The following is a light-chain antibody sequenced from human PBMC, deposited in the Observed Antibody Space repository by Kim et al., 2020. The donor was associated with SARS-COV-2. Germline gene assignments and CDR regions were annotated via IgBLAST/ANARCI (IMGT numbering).Light chain of an antibody. CDR3: QGRDCSSDHVV. CDR2: YDS. CDR1: NIGSKS. V-gene: IGLV3-21*04. Sequence: SYELTQPPSVSVASGKTARITCGGNNIGSKSVHWYQQKPGQAPVLAIYYDSDRPSGIPERFSGSNSGNTDNLTISRVEAGDEAEYYCQGRDCSSDHVVFG. J-gene: IGLJ2*01.